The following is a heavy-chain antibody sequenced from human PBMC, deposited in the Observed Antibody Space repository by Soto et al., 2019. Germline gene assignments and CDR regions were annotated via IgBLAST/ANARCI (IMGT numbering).Heavy chain of an antibody. CDR2: ISGSGGST. V-gene: IGHV3-23*01. CDR3: AKAGYSSSWYHDGMDV. CDR1: GFTFSSYA. D-gene: IGHD6-13*01. J-gene: IGHJ6*02. Sequence: GGSLRLSCAASGFTFSSYAMSWVRQAPGKGLEWVSAISGSGGSTYYADSVKGRFTISRDNSKNTLYLQMNSLGAEDTAVYYCAKAGYSSSWYHDGMDVWGQGTTVTVSS.